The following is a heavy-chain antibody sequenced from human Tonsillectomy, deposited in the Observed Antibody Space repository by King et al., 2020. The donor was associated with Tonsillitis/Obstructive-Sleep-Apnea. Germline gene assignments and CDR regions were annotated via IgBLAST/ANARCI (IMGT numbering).Heavy chain of an antibody. D-gene: IGHD2-8*01. CDR2: IYYSGST. V-gene: IGHV4-59*01. CDR1: GGSISSYS. Sequence: QLQESGPGLVKPSETLSLTCTVSGGSISSYSWSWIRPPPGKGLEWLGYIYYSGSTNYNPSLKSRVTISVDTSKNQFSLKLSSVTAADTAVYYCARDMVLEAGGDAFDVWGQGTMVTVSS. J-gene: IGHJ3*01. CDR3: ARDMVLEAGGDAFDV.